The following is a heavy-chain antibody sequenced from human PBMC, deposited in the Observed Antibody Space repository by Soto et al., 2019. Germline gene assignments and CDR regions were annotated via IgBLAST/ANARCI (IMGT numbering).Heavy chain of an antibody. CDR2: ISAYNGNT. Sequence: ASVTVSCQASGYTFTSYGIIWVRQAPGQGLEWMGWISAYNGNTNYAQKLQGRVTMTTDTSTSTAYMELRSLRSDDTAVYYCARDLDDFWSGADYYGMDVWGQGTTVTVSS. CDR1: GYTFTSYG. J-gene: IGHJ6*02. V-gene: IGHV1-18*01. D-gene: IGHD3-3*01. CDR3: ARDLDDFWSGADYYGMDV.